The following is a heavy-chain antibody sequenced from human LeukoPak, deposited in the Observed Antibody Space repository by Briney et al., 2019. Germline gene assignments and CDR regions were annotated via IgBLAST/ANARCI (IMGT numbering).Heavy chain of an antibody. CDR1: GGTFSSYA. J-gene: IGHJ4*02. Sequence: GASVKVSCKASGGTFSSYAISWVRQAPGQGLEWMGGIIPIFGTANYAQKFQGRVTITADESTSTAYMELSSLRSEDTAVYYCASSLRDKWLGYFDYWGQGTLVTVSS. CDR2: IIPIFGTA. V-gene: IGHV1-69*13. CDR3: ASSLRDKWLGYFDY. D-gene: IGHD6-19*01.